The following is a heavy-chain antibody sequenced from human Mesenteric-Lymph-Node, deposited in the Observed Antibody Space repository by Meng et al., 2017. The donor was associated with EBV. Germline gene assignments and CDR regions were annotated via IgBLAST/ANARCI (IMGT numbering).Heavy chain of an antibody. CDR3: ARGEIVRGEWYFDL. Sequence: QVRLREWGPGLVRPSGTLPLTCFVSGGSISSSNWWSWVRQSPGKGLEWIGEIYHGGSTNYNPSLKSRVTMSVDKSQNQFSLKLTSVTAADRAIYYCARGEIVRGEWYFDLWGRGTLVTVSS. J-gene: IGHJ2*01. CDR2: IYHGGST. CDR1: GGSISSSNW. V-gene: IGHV4-4*02. D-gene: IGHD1-26*01.